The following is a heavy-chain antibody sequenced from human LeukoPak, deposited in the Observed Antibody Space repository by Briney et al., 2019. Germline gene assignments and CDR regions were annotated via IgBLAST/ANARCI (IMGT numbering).Heavy chain of an antibody. Sequence: SETLSLTCTVSGGSINSYYWSWIRQPPEKGLEWLGYIYYSGSTNYNPALKSRVTISIDTSKIQFSLKLTSVAAADTAVYYCARAPRDGNSMDFWGQGTLVTVSS. CDR1: GGSINSYY. D-gene: IGHD5-24*01. CDR2: IYYSGST. V-gene: IGHV4-59*01. J-gene: IGHJ4*02. CDR3: ARAPRDGNSMDF.